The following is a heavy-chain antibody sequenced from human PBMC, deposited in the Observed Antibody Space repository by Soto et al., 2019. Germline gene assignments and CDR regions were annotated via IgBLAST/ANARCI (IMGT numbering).Heavy chain of an antibody. V-gene: IGHV5-51*01. D-gene: IGHD1-26*01. CDR2: IYAGDSDT. Sequence: GESLKISCKGSGYTFTAYWIGWVRQMPGKGLEWMGIIYAGDSDTRYSPSFQGQVTISADKSISTAYLQWSSLKASDTAIYYCARRLDSGKACDIWGQGTMVTVSS. CDR1: GYTFTAYW. CDR3: ARRLDSGKACDI. J-gene: IGHJ3*02.